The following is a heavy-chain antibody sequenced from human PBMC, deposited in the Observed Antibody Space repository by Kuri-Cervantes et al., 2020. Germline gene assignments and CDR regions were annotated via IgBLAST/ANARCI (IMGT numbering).Heavy chain of an antibody. V-gene: IGHV4-34*10. J-gene: IGHJ5*02. CDR1: GDSFTSYY. D-gene: IGHD2-8*01. Sequence: GSLRLSCGVYGDSFTSYYWSWIRQSPGKGLEWTGEIEYSGSTNYNPSLKSRVTMSIDTSKNHFSLKLSSVTAADTAVYYCARDRGLSWFDPWGQGTLVTVSS. CDR2: IEYSGST. CDR3: ARDRGLSWFDP.